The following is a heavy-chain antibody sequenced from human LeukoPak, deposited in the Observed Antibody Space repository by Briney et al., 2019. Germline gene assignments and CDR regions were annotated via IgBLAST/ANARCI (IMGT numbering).Heavy chain of an antibody. Sequence: ASVKVSCKASGYTFTGYYMHWVRQAPGQGLEWMGWINPNSGGTNYAQKFQGRVTMTRDTSISTAYMELSRLRSDDTAVYYCARSAYDSSGYYYPSDYWGQGTLVTVSS. J-gene: IGHJ4*02. D-gene: IGHD3-22*01. V-gene: IGHV1-2*02. CDR3: ARSAYDSSGYYYPSDY. CDR1: GYTFTGYY. CDR2: INPNSGGT.